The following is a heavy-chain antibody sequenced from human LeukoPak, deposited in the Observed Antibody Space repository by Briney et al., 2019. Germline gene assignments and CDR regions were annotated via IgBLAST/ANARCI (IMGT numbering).Heavy chain of an antibody. D-gene: IGHD3-16*01. Sequence: SGGSLRLSCAASGFTFSSHAMSWVRQAPGKGLEWVSIISGSGSSTYYADSVKGRFTISRDNSKNTLYLQMNSLRAEDTAVYYCTKGSTQITPSWFDPWGQGTLVTVSP. V-gene: IGHV3-23*01. CDR3: TKGSTQITPSWFDP. J-gene: IGHJ5*02. CDR2: ISGSGSST. CDR1: GFTFSSHA.